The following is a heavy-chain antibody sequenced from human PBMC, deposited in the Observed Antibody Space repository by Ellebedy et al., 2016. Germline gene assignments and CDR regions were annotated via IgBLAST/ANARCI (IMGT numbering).Heavy chain of an antibody. D-gene: IGHD1-26*01. Sequence: GESLKISXAASGFTFSSYGMHWVRQAPGKGLEWVAVISYDGSNKYYADSVKGRFTISRDNSKNTLYLQMNSLRSEDTAVYYCARIGGSYYDYWGQGTLVTVSS. CDR3: ARIGGSYYDY. CDR2: ISYDGSNK. J-gene: IGHJ4*02. V-gene: IGHV3-30*03. CDR1: GFTFSSYG.